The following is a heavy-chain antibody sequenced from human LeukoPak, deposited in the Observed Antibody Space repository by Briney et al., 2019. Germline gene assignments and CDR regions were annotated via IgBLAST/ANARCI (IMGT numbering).Heavy chain of an antibody. CDR1: GGSIRSYY. V-gene: IGHV4-59*01. J-gene: IGHJ3*02. Sequence: PSETLSLTCTVSGGSIRSYYWSWIRQPPGKTLEWIGYIYYTGNTNYNPSLKSRVTISVDTSKNLFSLKLSSVTAADTAVYYCARVGEGAFDIWDQGTMVTVSS. CDR3: ARVGEGAFDI. CDR2: IYYTGNT. D-gene: IGHD3-16*01.